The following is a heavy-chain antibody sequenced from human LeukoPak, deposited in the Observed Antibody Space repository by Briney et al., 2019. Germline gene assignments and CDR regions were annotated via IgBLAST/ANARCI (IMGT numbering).Heavy chain of an antibody. D-gene: IGHD3-22*01. V-gene: IGHV1-69*06. CDR1: GGTFSSYA. Sequence: SVKVSCKASGGTFSSYAISWVRQAPGQGLEWMGGIIPIFGTANYAQKFQGRVTITADKSTSTAYMELSSLRSEDTAVYYCARVVTYYYDSSGSQIQNYYYYYMDVWGKGTTVTVSS. J-gene: IGHJ6*03. CDR3: ARVVTYYYDSSGSQIQNYYYYYMDV. CDR2: IIPIFGTA.